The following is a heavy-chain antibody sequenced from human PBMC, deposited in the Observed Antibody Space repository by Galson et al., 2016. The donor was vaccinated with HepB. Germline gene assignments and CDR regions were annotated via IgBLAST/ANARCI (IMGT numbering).Heavy chain of an antibody. CDR2: IHSGGVTT. Sequence: SLRLSCAASGFSFSSYWMEWVRQAPGKGLVWVSRIHSGGVTTTYADSVKGRFTISRDNAKNTLYLQMNSLRAEDTAVYYCARDLGYYDSVWGKPWGQGTLVTVSS. CDR3: ARDLGYYDSVWGKP. J-gene: IGHJ4*02. D-gene: IGHD3-16*01. CDR1: GFSFSSYW. V-gene: IGHV3-74*03.